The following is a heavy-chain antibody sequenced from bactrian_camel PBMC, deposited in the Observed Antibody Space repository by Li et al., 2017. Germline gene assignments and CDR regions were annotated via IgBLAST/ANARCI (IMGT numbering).Heavy chain of an antibody. CDR2: IGMDDRT. V-gene: IGHV3S26*01. CDR3: AARPVNTRACVAGGRYEFGH. CDR1: GYIYSSYC. Sequence: VQLVESGGGSVQAGGSLRLSCAISGYIYSSYCVTWFRQASGKEREGVAAIGMDDRTSAADSVKGRFTISKDNAKNTLYLQMDNLQPEDTAVYYCAARPVNTRACVAGGRYEFGHWGQGTQVTVS. J-gene: IGHJ4*01. D-gene: IGHD1*01.